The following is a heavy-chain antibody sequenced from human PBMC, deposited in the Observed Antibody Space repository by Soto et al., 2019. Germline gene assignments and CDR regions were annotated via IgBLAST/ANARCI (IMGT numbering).Heavy chain of an antibody. CDR2: IYYSGST. V-gene: IGHV4-39*01. Sequence: PSETLSLTCTVSGDSISSSSYYWGWIRQPPGNGLEWIANIYYSGSTHYNPSLKNRVTMYVDTSKNQFSLKLRSVTAADTALYFCATQDKTTYSWFDPWGQGTLVTVSS. CDR1: GDSISSSSYY. CDR3: ATQDKTTYSWFDP. J-gene: IGHJ5*02.